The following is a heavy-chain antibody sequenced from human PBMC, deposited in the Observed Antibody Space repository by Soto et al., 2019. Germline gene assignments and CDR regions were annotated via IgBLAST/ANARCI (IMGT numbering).Heavy chain of an antibody. CDR1: GFTVNLYG. CDR3: ARGGLAAADHTGY. CDR2: ISGSAGSP. V-gene: IGHV3-23*01. Sequence: EVQLLESGGGLVQPGGSLRLSCAASGFTVNLYGMSWVRQAPGKGLEWVSGISGSAGSPYYADSVKGRFTISRDNSKNTLYLQMNSLRVEDTAVYYCARGGLAAADHTGYWGQGTLVTVSS. D-gene: IGHD6-25*01. J-gene: IGHJ4*02.